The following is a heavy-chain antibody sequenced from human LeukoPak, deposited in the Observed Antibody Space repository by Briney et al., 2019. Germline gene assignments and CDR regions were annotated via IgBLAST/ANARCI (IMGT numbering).Heavy chain of an antibody. CDR1: GFTFSSYG. Sequence: GGSLRLSCAASGFTFSSYGMHWVRQAPGKGLEWVAFIRYDGSNKYYADSVKGRFTISRDNSKNTLYLQMNSLRAEDTAVYYCAKARAILTGFVDYWGQGTLVTVSS. CDR2: IRYDGSNK. V-gene: IGHV3-30*02. CDR3: AKARAILTGFVDY. J-gene: IGHJ4*02. D-gene: IGHD3-9*01.